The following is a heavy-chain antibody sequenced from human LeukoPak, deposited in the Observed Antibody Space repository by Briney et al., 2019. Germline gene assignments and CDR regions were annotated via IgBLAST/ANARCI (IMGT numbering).Heavy chain of an antibody. V-gene: IGHV1-18*01. CDR2: ISAYNGKT. Sequence: GASVKDSCKASGYTFTSYGLNWVRQAPGQGLEWMGWISAYNGKTNYAQMFQGRVTMTTDTSTSTAYMELRSLRSDDTVVYYCAREGNFYDSTGYYSFPYWGQGTLVTVSS. CDR3: AREGNFYDSTGYYSFPY. J-gene: IGHJ4*02. CDR1: GYTFTSYG. D-gene: IGHD3-22*01.